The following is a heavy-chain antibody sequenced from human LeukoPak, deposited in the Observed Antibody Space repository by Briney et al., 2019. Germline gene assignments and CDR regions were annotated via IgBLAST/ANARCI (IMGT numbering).Heavy chain of an antibody. J-gene: IGHJ6*02. V-gene: IGHV1-69*08. CDR1: GGTFSNYT. D-gene: IGHD2-2*01. CDR2: IIPVLGTR. CDR3: AGRYCSNCYANSYYGIDV. Sequence: VASLKVSCTASGGTFSNYTIHWVRQAPGQGLEWMAMIIPVLGTRNYAPSVKGRVTITTDKSTGTSYMELSSLRSEDTAVYYCAGRYCSNCYANSYYGIDVWGQGTRVAVSS.